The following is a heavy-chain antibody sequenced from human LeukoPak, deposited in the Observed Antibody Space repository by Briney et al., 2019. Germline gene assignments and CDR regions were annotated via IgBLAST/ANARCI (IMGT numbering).Heavy chain of an antibody. CDR1: GYSISSGYY. V-gene: IGHV4-38-2*02. Sequence: SETLSLTCNVSGYSISSGYYWGWIRQPPGKGLEWIGSIYYSGSIFHSGSTYYKPSLNRRVTMSADTSKNQFSLKLRSVTAADTAVYYCARQGGCVTRSCFDFDFWGQGTLVTVTS. CDR3: ARQGGCVTRSCFDFDF. CDR2: IYYSGSIFHSGST. D-gene: IGHD2-15*01. J-gene: IGHJ4*02.